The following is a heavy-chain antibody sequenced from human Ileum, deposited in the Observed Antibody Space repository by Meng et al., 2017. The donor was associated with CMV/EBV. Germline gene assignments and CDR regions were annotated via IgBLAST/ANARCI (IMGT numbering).Heavy chain of an antibody. J-gene: IGHJ4*02. V-gene: IGHV1-69*05. D-gene: IGHD3-3*01. CDR3: ARAPDYDFWSGYYTVFDY. CDR2: IIPIFGTA. CDR1: FSSYA. Sequence: FSSYASSWVRQAPGQGLEWMGGIIPIFGTANYAQKFQGRVTITTDESTSTAYMELSSLRSEDTAVYYCARAPDYDFWSGYYTVFDYWGQGTLVTVSS.